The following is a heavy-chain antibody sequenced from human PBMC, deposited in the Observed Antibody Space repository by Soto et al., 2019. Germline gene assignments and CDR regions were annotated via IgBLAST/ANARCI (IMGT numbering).Heavy chain of an antibody. CDR2: IYPGDSDT. CDR3: TATYYCAHSSRHFDWPPRTFDP. CDR1: GYSFTSYW. Sequence: GESLKISCKGSGYSFTSYWIGWVRQLPGKGLEWMGIIYPGDSDTRYSPSFQGQVTISADKSITRDTSKNQVVLTMTDMHPVDTATYYCAHSSRHFDWPPRTFDPWGQGTLVTVSS. V-gene: IGHV5-51*01. J-gene: IGHJ5*02. D-gene: IGHD3-9*01.